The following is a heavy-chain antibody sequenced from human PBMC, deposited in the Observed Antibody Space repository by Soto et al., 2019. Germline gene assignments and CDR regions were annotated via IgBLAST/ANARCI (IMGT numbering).Heavy chain of an antibody. V-gene: IGHV3-74*01. D-gene: IGHD7-27*01. CDR1: GFTFSSYW. Sequence: PGGSLRLSCAASGFTFSSYWMHWVRQAPGKGLVWVSRINSDGSSTSYADSVKGRFTISRDNAKNTLYLQMNSLRAEDTAVYYCARVGMTDPAFDIWGQGTMVTVSS. CDR2: INSDGSST. CDR3: ARVGMTDPAFDI. J-gene: IGHJ3*02.